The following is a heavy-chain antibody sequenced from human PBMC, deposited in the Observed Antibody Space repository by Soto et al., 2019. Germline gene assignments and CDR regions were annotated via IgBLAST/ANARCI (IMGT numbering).Heavy chain of an antibody. J-gene: IGHJ3*02. D-gene: IGHD3-22*01. CDR2: ISYDGSYK. V-gene: IGHV3-30*03. CDR1: GFTFNSYG. Sequence: QVQLVESGGGVVQPGRSLRLSCAASGFTFNSYGMHWVRQAPGKGLEWVAVISYDGSYKYYADSVKGRFTISRDNSKNTLYLQMNSLRAEDTAVYYCATIGIHYYESSGYPEHDAFDIWGQGTMVTVSS. CDR3: ATIGIHYYESSGYPEHDAFDI.